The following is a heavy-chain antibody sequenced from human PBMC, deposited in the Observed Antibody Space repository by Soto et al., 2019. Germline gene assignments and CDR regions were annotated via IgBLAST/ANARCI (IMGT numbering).Heavy chain of an antibody. CDR3: AHGSGWLFDY. CDR1: GFSLTSSAVG. Sequence: QITLKESGPTLVKPTQPLTLTCTFSGFSLTSSAVGVGWIRQPPGKAPEWLALLYWDDDNQYSPSLRNRLTLTKDTSKNQVVLTMTNMAPVDTATYYCAHGSGWLFDYWGQGTLVTVSS. D-gene: IGHD6-19*01. J-gene: IGHJ4*02. V-gene: IGHV2-5*02. CDR2: LYWDDDN.